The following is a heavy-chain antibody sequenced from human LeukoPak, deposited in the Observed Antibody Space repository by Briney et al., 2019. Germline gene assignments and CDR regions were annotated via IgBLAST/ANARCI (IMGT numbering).Heavy chain of an antibody. J-gene: IGHJ6*02. CDR2: IWYDGSNK. CDR3: ARSVPDYFHGMDV. D-gene: IGHD2/OR15-2a*01. CDR1: GFTFSSYG. V-gene: IGHV3-33*01. Sequence: GGSLRLSCAASGFTFSSYGMHWVRQAPGKGLEWVAVIWYDGSNKYYADSVKGRFTISRDNSKNTLHLQMNSLRAEDTAVYYCARSVPDYFHGMDVWGQGTTVIVSS.